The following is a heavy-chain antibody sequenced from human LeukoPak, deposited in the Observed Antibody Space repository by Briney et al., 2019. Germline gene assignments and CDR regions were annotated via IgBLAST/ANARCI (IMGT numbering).Heavy chain of an antibody. CDR3: VRDRGGSGWCCFDY. CDR1: GFTFCIYA. Sequence: ESLRLSCSAAGFTFCIYAMHWGRWAPAKGLEHVSGISYNGSQTYCGNSVKDRFTISRDNAKNTVCLQMASLRVDDMAVYYCVRDRGGSGWCCFDYWGQGTLVT. J-gene: IGHJ4*02. CDR2: ISYNGSQT. D-gene: IGHD6-19*01. V-gene: IGHV3-64*01.